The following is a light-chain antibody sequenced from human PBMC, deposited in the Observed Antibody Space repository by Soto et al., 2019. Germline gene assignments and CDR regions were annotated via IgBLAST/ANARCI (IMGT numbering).Light chain of an antibody. CDR1: QSVSSY. CDR3: QQRSNWPVT. J-gene: IGKJ1*01. Sequence: EIVLTQSPATLSLSPGEGATLSCRASQSVSSYLAWYQQKPGQAPRLLIYDASNRATGIPARFSGSGSGTDFTLFISSLEPEDFAVYYCQQRSNWPVTFGLGTKVDIK. V-gene: IGKV3-11*01. CDR2: DAS.